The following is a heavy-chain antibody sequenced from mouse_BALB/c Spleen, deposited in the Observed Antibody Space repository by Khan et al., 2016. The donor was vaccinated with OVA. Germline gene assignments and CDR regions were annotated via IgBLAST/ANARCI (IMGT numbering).Heavy chain of an antibody. V-gene: IGHV1S132*01. J-gene: IGHJ1*01. Sequence: VQLQESGTELVRPGASVKLSCKTSGYIFTSYWIHWVKQRSGQGLEWIGRIYPGTGSTYNNAKFKGKATLTADKSSSTAYMQVSSLKSEDSAVYYCARVSGSTWYFDVWGAGTTVTVSS. CDR3: ARVSGSTWYFDV. D-gene: IGHD6-1*01. CDR2: IYPGTGST. CDR1: GYIFTSYW.